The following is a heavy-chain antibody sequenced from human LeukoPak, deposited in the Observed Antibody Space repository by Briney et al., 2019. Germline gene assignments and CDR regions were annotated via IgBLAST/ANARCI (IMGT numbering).Heavy chain of an antibody. D-gene: IGHD3-22*01. CDR3: ARHGDYYDSSGYYYFDY. CDR2: VYNSGST. V-gene: IGHV4-59*08. Sequence: SETLSLTCTVSGGSISNYYWSWIRQPPGKGLEWLGYVYNSGSTHYNPSLKSRVTISVDTSKNQFSLKLSSVTAADTAVYYCARHGDYYDSSGYYYFDYWGQGTLVTVSS. J-gene: IGHJ4*02. CDR1: GGSISNYY.